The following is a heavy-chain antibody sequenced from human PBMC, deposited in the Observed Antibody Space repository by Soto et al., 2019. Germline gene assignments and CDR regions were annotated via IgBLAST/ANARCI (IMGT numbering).Heavy chain of an antibody. CDR2: IHHSGST. Sequence: QVQLQESGPGLVRPSGTVSLTCAVSGLSISSDNWWSWVRQPPVKGLEWIGEIHHSGSTNYSPSLNSRVAMSVVPSKDLFSLALNSVTAADTAFYYCARDQGSHPGDWGQGTLVSVSS. CDR3: ARDQGSHPGD. V-gene: IGHV4-4*02. D-gene: IGHD6-13*01. CDR1: GLSISSDNW. J-gene: IGHJ4*02.